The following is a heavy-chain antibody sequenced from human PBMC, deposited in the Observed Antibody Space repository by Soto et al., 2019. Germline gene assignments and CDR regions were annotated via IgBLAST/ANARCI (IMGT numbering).Heavy chain of an antibody. CDR1: GGSISSGGYS. V-gene: IGHV4-30-2*01. CDR3: ARGNNWNYGNWFDP. Sequence: SETLSLTCAVSGGSISSGGYSWSWIRQPPGKGLEWIGYIYHSGSTYYNPSLKSRVTISVDRSKNQFSLKLSSVTAADTAVYYCARGNNWNYGNWFDPWGQGTLVTVSS. CDR2: IYHSGST. D-gene: IGHD1-7*01. J-gene: IGHJ5*02.